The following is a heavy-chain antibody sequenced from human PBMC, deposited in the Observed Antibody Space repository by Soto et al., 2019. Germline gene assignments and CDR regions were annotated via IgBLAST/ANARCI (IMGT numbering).Heavy chain of an antibody. CDR2: INPNSGGT. J-gene: IGHJ4*02. CDR1: GYTFTGYY. CDR3: ARDRNHIVVVPAATYYFDY. D-gene: IGHD2-2*01. V-gene: IGHV1-2*02. Sequence: ASVKVSCKASGYTFTGYYMHWVRQAPGQGLEWMGWINPNSGGTNYAQKFQGRVTMTRDTSISTAYMELSRLRSDDTAVYYCARDRNHIVVVPAATYYFDYWGQGTLVTVSS.